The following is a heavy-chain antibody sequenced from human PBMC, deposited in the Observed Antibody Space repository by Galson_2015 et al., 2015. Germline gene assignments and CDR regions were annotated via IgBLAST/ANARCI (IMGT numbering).Heavy chain of an antibody. Sequence: SLRLSCAASGFTFRNYGMHWVRQAPGKGLEWVAYVSYHGSEQLYADSVKGRVTVSRDNSKNTLYLQINSLRVEDTAVYYCTRDGYNYYDYSGQGTLVTVSS. J-gene: IGHJ4*02. CDR2: VSYHGSEQ. D-gene: IGHD5-24*01. V-gene: IGHV3-30*03. CDR1: GFTFRNYG. CDR3: TRDGYNYYDY.